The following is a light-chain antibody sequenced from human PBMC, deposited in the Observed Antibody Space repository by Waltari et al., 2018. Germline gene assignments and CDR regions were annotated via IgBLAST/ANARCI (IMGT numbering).Light chain of an antibody. V-gene: IGKV3-15*01. CDR2: GAS. CDR1: QSVSSN. Sequence: EIVMTQSPATLSVSPGERANLPSRASQSVSSNLAWYQQKPGQAPRLLIYGASTRATGIPARFSGSGSGTEFTLTISSLQSEDFAVYYCQQYNNWPPGDTFGQGTKLEIK. J-gene: IGKJ2*01. CDR3: QQYNNWPPGDT.